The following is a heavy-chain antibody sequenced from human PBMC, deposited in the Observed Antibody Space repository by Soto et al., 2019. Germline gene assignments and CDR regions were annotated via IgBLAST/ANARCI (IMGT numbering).Heavy chain of an antibody. Sequence: VESGGALVQPGGSLRLSCAGSGFTVSISYMTWVRQVPGKGLEWVSIRYSDGRSYHAESVKGRFTISTDDSENTLYLQMSSLRAEDTAVYYCAKRKYCPGTTCFDYWGQGTQVTVSS. CDR3: AKRKYCPGTTCFDY. CDR1: GFTVSISY. V-gene: IGHV3-66*01. D-gene: IGHD2-8*02. CDR2: RYSDGRS. J-gene: IGHJ4*02.